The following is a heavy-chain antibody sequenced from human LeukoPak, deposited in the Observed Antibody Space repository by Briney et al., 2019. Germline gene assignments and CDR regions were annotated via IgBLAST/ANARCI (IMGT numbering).Heavy chain of an antibody. Sequence: PSETLSLTCTVSGGSISTYYWSWIRQPPGKGLEWIGYIFYNGSTKYNPSLKSRVTISVDTSKNHFSLKLSSVTAADTAVYYCARGRYSSSWHWFDPWGQGTLVTVSS. CDR1: GGSISTYY. J-gene: IGHJ5*02. D-gene: IGHD6-13*01. CDR2: IFYNGST. CDR3: ARGRYSSSWHWFDP. V-gene: IGHV4-59*01.